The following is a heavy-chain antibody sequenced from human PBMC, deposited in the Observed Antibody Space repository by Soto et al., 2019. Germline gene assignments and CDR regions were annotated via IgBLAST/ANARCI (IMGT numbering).Heavy chain of an antibody. Sequence: ASVKVSCKASGYTFTSYGISWVRQAPGQGLEWMGWISAYNGNTNYAQKLQGRVTMTTDTSTSTAYMELRSLRSDDTAVYYCARGELVLMVYAPAAGYFQHWGQGTLGTVSS. CDR1: GYTFTSYG. V-gene: IGHV1-18*01. D-gene: IGHD2-8*01. J-gene: IGHJ1*01. CDR2: ISAYNGNT. CDR3: ARGELVLMVYAPAAGYFQH.